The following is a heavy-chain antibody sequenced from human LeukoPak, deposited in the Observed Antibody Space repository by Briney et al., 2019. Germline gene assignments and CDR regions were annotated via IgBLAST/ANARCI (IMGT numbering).Heavy chain of an antibody. CDR1: GFTFGSYA. CDR2: IGASGADT. V-gene: IGHV3-23*01. J-gene: IGHJ3*01. Sequence: GGSLRLSCEASGFTFGSYAMTWVRQAPGKGLDWVSVIGASGADTYYADSVKGRFTISRDNAKNTLYLHMSSLRAEDTAVYFCARRPRDSSGYYFGAFHAWGQGTTVTVSS. D-gene: IGHD3-22*01. CDR3: ARRPRDSSGYYFGAFHA.